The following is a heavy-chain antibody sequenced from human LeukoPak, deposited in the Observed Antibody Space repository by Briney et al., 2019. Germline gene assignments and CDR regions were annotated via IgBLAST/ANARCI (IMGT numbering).Heavy chain of an antibody. V-gene: IGHV3-20*04. Sequence: GGPLRLSCAASGFSFDDYGMSWVRQAPGQGLEWVSGINWNGGSTGYADSVKGRFTISRDNAKSSLYLQMSSLRAEDTALYYCARGFLADLSMVWVNYWGQGTLVTVSS. D-gene: IGHD3-10*01. J-gene: IGHJ4*02. CDR1: GFSFDDYG. CDR2: INWNGGST. CDR3: ARGFLADLSMVWVNY.